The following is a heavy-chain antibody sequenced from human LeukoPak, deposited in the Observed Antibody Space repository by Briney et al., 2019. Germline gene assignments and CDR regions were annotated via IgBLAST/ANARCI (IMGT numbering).Heavy chain of an antibody. D-gene: IGHD6-13*01. CDR2: ISYSGTT. V-gene: IGHV4-59*01. CDR1: GGSISSYY. CDR3: ARGVNWIDP. J-gene: IGHJ5*02. Sequence: SETLSLTCTVSGGSISSYYWSWIRQPPGKGLEWIGYISYSGTTNCNPSLKSRVTISIDTSKNQFSLKLSSVTAADTAVYYCARGVNWIDPWGQGTLVTVSS.